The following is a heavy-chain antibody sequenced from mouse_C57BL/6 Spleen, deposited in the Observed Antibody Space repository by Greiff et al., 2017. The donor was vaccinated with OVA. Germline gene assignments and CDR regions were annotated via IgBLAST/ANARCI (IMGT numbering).Heavy chain of an antibody. CDR1: GYTFTSYW. V-gene: IGHV1-69*01. Sequence: QVLLQQPGAELVMPGASVKLSCKASGYTFTSYWMHWVKQRPGQGLEWIGEIDPSDSYTTYNPKFKGKSTLTVDKYSSTAYMQLSSLTSEYSAVYYCARGDYGSSRFAYWGQGTLVTVSA. CDR2: IDPSDSYT. CDR3: ARGDYGSSRFAY. J-gene: IGHJ3*01. D-gene: IGHD1-1*01.